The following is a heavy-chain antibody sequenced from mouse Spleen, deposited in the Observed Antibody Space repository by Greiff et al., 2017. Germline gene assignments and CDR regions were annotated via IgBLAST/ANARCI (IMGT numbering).Heavy chain of an antibody. D-gene: IGHD1-1*02. CDR3: ARRLLWSSYAMDY. J-gene: IGHJ4*01. CDR2: IDPEDGET. Sequence: EVKLVESGAELVKPGASVKLSCTASGFNIKDYYMHWVKQRTEQGLEWIGRIDPEDGETKYAPKFQGKATITADTSSNTAYLQLSSLTSEDTAVYYCARRLLWSSYAMDYWGQGTSVTVSS. V-gene: IGHV14-2*01. CDR1: GFNIKDYY.